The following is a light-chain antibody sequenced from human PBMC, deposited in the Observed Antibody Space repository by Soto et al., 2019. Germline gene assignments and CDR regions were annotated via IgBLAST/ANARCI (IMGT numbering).Light chain of an antibody. CDR3: QQRSNWPWT. CDR2: DAS. J-gene: IGKJ1*01. Sequence: EIVLTQSPATLSLSPGERATLSCRASQSVSIYLTWYQQKPGQAPRLLIYDASKKATDIPARFSGSGSGTDFTLTISSLEPEDFAVYYCQQRSNWPWTFGQGTNVEIK. V-gene: IGKV3-11*01. CDR1: QSVSIY.